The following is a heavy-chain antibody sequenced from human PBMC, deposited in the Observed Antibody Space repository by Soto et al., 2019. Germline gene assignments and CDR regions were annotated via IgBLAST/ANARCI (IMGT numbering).Heavy chain of an antibody. V-gene: IGHV4-61*01. CDR2: IYYSGST. Sequence: QVQLQESGPGLVKPSETLSLTCTVSGGSVSSGSYYWSWIRQPPGKGLEWIGYIYYSGSTNYNPSLKSRVTLSVDTSKNQFSLKLSSVTAADTAVYYCASSWDAPVVPAAPRYYYGMDVWGQGTTVTVSS. J-gene: IGHJ6*02. CDR1: GGSVSSGSYY. D-gene: IGHD2-2*01. CDR3: ASSWDAPVVPAAPRYYYGMDV.